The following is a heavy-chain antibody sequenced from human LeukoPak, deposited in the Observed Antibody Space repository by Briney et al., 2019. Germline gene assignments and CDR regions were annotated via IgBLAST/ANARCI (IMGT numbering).Heavy chain of an antibody. J-gene: IGHJ4*02. V-gene: IGHV1-18*01. CDR2: ISAYNGNT. CDR1: RYTFTSYG. Sequence: ASVKVSCKASRYTFTSYGISWVRQAPGQGLEWMGWISAYNGNTNYAQKLQGRVTMTTDTSTSTAYMELRSLRSDDTAVYYCARGDYYGSGTYYKKTVDYWGQGTLVTVSS. D-gene: IGHD3-10*01. CDR3: ARGDYYGSGTYYKKTVDY.